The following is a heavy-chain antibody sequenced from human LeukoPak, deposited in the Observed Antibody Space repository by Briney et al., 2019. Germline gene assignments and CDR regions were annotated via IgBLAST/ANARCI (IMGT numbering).Heavy chain of an antibody. CDR2: SHSSGDT. D-gene: IGHD1-26*01. CDR3: AREARVGATRADGFDI. CDR1: GGSISDYY. Sequence: SETLSLTCTISGGSISDYYWGWIRQPPGKGLAWIGYSHSSGDTNYNSSLKSRVTISVDTSKNQFSLKLSSVTAADTAVYYCAREARVGATRADGFDIWGQGTMVTVSS. V-gene: IGHV4-59*01. J-gene: IGHJ3*02.